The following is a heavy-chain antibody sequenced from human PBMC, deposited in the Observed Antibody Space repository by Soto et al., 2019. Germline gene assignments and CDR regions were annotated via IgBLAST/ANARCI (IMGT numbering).Heavy chain of an antibody. Sequence: AGGSLRLSCASSGFTFIDSYMSWIRQAPGKGLEWISYITFSGNTVYYADSLKGRFTISRDNAKNSLYLQMNRLRAEDTAVYYCARVSWREKYGMDVWGQGTTVTVSS. V-gene: IGHV3-11*01. CDR3: ARVSWREKYGMDV. CDR1: GFTFIDSY. CDR2: ITFSGNTV. J-gene: IGHJ6*02.